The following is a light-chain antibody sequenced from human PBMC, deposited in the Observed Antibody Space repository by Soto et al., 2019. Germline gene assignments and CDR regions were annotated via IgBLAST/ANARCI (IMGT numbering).Light chain of an antibody. V-gene: IGLV2-14*01. Sequence: QSALTQPASVSGSPGQSITISCTGTSSDVGDYKYVSWYQRHPGKPPKALIYEVSNRTSGVSNRFSGSKSGSTASLSISGLQAEDEADYYCSTYTTGRTLVFGPGTKLTVL. J-gene: IGLJ1*01. CDR3: STYTTGRTLV. CDR1: SSDVGDYKY. CDR2: EVS.